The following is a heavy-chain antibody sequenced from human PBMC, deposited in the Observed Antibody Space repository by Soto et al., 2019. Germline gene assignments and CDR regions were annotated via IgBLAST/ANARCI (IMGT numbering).Heavy chain of an antibody. Sequence: GGSLRLSCAASGFTFSSYSMNWVRQAPGKGLEWVSYISPSSGNIHYADSVKGRFTISRDNAKNSLYLQMDSLRGEDTAVYYCARAAYNSGPGYWGQGTLVTVSS. CDR1: GFTFSSYS. V-gene: IGHV3-48*01. D-gene: IGHD5-12*01. CDR3: ARAAYNSGPGY. J-gene: IGHJ4*02. CDR2: ISPSSGNI.